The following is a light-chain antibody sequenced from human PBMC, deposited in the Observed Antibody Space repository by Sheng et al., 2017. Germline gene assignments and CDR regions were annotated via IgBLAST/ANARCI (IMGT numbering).Light chain of an antibody. Sequence: QSALTQPASVSGSPGQSITISCTGTSSDVGGYNYVSWYQQHPGKAPKLMIYDVSNRPSGVSNRFSGSKSGNTASLTISGLQAEDEADYYCSSYTSSSTPWVFGTGTEVTVL. CDR2: DVS. J-gene: IGLJ1*01. CDR1: SSDVGGYNY. V-gene: IGLV2-14*01. CDR3: SSYTSSSTPWV.